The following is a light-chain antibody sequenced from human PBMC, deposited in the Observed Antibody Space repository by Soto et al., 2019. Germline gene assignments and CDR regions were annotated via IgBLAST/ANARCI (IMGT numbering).Light chain of an antibody. J-gene: IGLJ2*01. Sequence: QSALTQPPSASGSPGQSVTISCTGTSSDVGGYNYVSWYQQHPGKAPKFMIYEVSKRPSGVPDRFSGCKSGNTASLTVSGVQAEDEADDYCSSYAGSNIVVFGGGTKLTVL. V-gene: IGLV2-8*01. CDR3: SSYAGSNIVV. CDR1: SSDVGGYNY. CDR2: EVS.